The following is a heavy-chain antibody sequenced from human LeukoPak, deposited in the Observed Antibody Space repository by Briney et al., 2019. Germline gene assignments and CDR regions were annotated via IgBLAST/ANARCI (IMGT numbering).Heavy chain of an antibody. CDR3: AINSAAGTQV. CDR1: GFTFSSSA. Sequence: TGGSLRLSCAASGFTFSSSAMSWVRQAPGKGLEWVSTISGSGSGSSTYYADSVKGRFTISRDNAKNSLYLQMNSLRAEDTAVYYCAINSAAGTQVWGQGTMVTVSS. CDR2: ISGSGSGSST. J-gene: IGHJ3*01. D-gene: IGHD6-13*01. V-gene: IGHV3-23*01.